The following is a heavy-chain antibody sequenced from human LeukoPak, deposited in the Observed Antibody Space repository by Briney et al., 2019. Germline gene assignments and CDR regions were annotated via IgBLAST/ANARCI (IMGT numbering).Heavy chain of an antibody. J-gene: IGHJ4*02. CDR3: ARGLGAAAGRDYFDY. D-gene: IGHD6-13*01. CDR2: INHSGST. CDR1: GGSFSGYY. Sequence: SETLSLTCAVYGGSFSGYYWSWIRQPPGKGLEWIGEINHSGSTNYNPSLKSRVTISVDTSKNQFSLKLSSVTAADTAVYYCARGLGAAAGRDYFDYWGQGTLVTASS. V-gene: IGHV4-34*01.